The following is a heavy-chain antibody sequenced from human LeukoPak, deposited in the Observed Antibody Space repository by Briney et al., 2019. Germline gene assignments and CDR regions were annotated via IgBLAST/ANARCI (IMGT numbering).Heavy chain of an antibody. CDR2: IYSGGST. D-gene: IGHD3-22*01. J-gene: IGHJ4*02. CDR1: GFTVSSNY. CDR3: AGGDSSGYYPPPDY. Sequence: GGSLRLSCAASGFTVSSNYMSWVRQAPGKGLEWVSVIYSGGSTYYADSVKGRFTISRDNSKNTLYLQMYSLRAEDTAVYYCAGGDSSGYYPPPDYWGQGTLVTVSS. V-gene: IGHV3-66*01.